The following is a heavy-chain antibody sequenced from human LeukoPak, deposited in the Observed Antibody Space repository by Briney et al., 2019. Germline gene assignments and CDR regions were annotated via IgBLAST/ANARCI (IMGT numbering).Heavy chain of an antibody. J-gene: IGHJ6*03. CDR1: GFTFSSYW. CDR3: AREGQITTGYYYYMDV. CDR2: IKEDGSEK. Sequence: PGGSLRLSCAASGFTFSSYWMSWVRQAPGKGLEWVANIKEDGSEKYYVDSVKGRFTISRENAKNSLYLQMNSLRVDDMAVYYCAREGQITTGYYYYMDVWGKGSTVTVSS. D-gene: IGHD3-16*01. V-gene: IGHV3-7*01.